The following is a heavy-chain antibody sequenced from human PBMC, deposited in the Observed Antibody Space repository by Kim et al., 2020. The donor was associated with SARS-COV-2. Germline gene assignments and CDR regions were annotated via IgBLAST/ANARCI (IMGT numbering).Heavy chain of an antibody. Sequence: GGSLRLSCEASGFTFSSYWMHWVRQAPGKGLVWVSRINSDGSSTSYADSVKGRFTISRDNAKNTLYLQMNSLRAEDTAVYYCAGQYDFWSGYPSLWGQGTLVTVSS. D-gene: IGHD3-3*01. CDR3: AGQYDFWSGYPSL. CDR2: INSDGSST. J-gene: IGHJ4*02. V-gene: IGHV3-74*01. CDR1: GFTFSSYW.